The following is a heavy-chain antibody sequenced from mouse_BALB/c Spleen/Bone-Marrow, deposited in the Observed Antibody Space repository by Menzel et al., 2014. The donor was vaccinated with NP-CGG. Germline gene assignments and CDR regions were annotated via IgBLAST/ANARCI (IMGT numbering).Heavy chain of an antibody. J-gene: IGHJ3*01. CDR2: INPDSSTI. Sequence: VQLKQSGGGLVQPGGSLKLSCAASGSDFSRYWMSWVRQAPGKGLEWIGEINPDSSTINYTPSLKDKFIISRDNAKNTLYLQMSKVRSEDTALYYCARLSYYGRFAYWGQGTLVTVSA. CDR1: GSDFSRYW. CDR3: ARLSYYGRFAY. D-gene: IGHD1-1*01. V-gene: IGHV4-1*02.